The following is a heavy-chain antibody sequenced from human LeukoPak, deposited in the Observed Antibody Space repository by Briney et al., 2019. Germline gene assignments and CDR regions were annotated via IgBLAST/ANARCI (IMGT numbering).Heavy chain of an antibody. CDR1: GGSISSSSNY. V-gene: IGHV4-39*01. CDR2: MYYSGTT. CDR3: ARRNDFDI. J-gene: IGHJ3*02. Sequence: SETLSLTCSVSGGSISSSSNYWGWIRQPPGKGLEWIGSMYYSGTTYYSPSLKSRVTISVDTSKSQFSLKLDSVTAADTAMYYCARRNDFDIWGPGTMVTVSS.